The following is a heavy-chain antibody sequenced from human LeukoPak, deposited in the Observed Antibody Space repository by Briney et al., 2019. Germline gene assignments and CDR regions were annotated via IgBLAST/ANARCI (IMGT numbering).Heavy chain of an antibody. V-gene: IGHV3-23*01. CDR1: GFTFSSYA. CDR3: ARDLIFYSSSRASYYMDV. J-gene: IGHJ6*03. CDR2: ISGSVGTT. D-gene: IGHD6-13*01. Sequence: GGSLRLSCAASGFTFSSYAMNWVRQAPGKGLEWVSAISGSVGTTYYADSVKGRFTISRDNSKNTLYLQMNSLRAEDTAVYYCARDLIFYSSSRASYYMDVWGKGTTVTVSS.